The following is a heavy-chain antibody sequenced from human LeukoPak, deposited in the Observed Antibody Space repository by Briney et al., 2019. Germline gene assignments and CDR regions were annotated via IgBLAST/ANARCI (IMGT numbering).Heavy chain of an antibody. CDR3: ARGNYDFWSGHYNWFDP. CDR2: IYYSGST. Sequence: KPSETLSLTCTVSGGSISSYYWSWIRQPPGKGLEWIGYIYYSGSTNYNPSLKSRVTISVDTSKNQFSLKLSSVTAADTAVYYCARGNYDFWSGHYNWFDPWGQGTLVTVSS. D-gene: IGHD3-3*01. V-gene: IGHV4-59*01. CDR1: GGSISSYY. J-gene: IGHJ5*02.